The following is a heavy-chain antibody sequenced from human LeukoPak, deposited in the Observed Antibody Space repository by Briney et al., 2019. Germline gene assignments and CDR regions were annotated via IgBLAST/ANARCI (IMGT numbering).Heavy chain of an antibody. V-gene: IGHV3-21*04. CDR2: ISSSSSYI. J-gene: IGHJ6*03. CDR3: ARAGRGYNYGYVPSELDYYYYYLYV. CDR1: GFTFSSYS. Sequence: GGSLRLSCAASGFTFSSYSMNWVRQAPGKGLEWVSSISSSSSYIYYADSVKGRFTISRDNAKNSLYLQMNSLRAEDTAVYYCARAGRGYNYGYVPSELDYYYYYLYVWGKGTTVTVSS. D-gene: IGHD5-18*01.